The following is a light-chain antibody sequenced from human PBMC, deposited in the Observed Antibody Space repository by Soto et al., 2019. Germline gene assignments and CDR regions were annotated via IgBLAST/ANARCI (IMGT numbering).Light chain of an antibody. CDR2: SAS. V-gene: IGKV1-9*01. Sequence: QLTKSTSSLSASARDSHNISCRASQWFXDYLKWDQMKPGTAHRLRXDSASNWQRGIPSRCSGSGSGTDFTRPISGLQPEYFATYYCQQLRRYPSTFGGGTKVKI. CDR1: QWFXDY. CDR3: QQLRRYPST. J-gene: IGKJ4*02.